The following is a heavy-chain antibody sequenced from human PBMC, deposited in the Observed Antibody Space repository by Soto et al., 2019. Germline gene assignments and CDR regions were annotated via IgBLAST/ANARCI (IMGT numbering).Heavy chain of an antibody. V-gene: IGHV3-23*01. CDR2: ITGGGDNT. Sequence: EVQLLESGGDLVQPGGSLRLSCAASGFTFTSYAMSCIRQAPGKGLEWVSAITGGGDNTYYADSVKGRFTISRDNSKNTLYLQMNSLRAEDTAFYYCTQDGGSRDWLTVNWGQGTLVTVSS. J-gene: IGHJ4*02. CDR3: TQDGGSRDWLTVN. CDR1: GFTFTSYA. D-gene: IGHD3-9*01.